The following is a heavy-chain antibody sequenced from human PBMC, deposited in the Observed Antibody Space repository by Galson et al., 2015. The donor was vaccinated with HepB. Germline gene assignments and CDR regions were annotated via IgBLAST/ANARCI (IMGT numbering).Heavy chain of an antibody. CDR1: GGSISSYY. J-gene: IGHJ5*02. D-gene: IGHD3-9*01. CDR3: ARGGMYYDILTGYSGGWFDP. V-gene: IGHV4-59*01. CDR2: IYYSGST. Sequence: SETLSLTCTVSGGSISSYYWSWIRQPPGKGLEWIGYIYYSGSTNYNPSLKSRVTISVDTSKNQFSLKLSSVTAADTAVYYCARGGMYYDILTGYSGGWFDPWGQGTLVTVSS.